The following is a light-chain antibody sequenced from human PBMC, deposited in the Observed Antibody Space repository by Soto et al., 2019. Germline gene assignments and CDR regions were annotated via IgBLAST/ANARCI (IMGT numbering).Light chain of an antibody. CDR2: EVS. CDR3: SSYTSSSTS. Sequence: QSVLTQPASVSGSPVQSITISCTGTSSDVGGYNYVSWYQQHPGKAPKLMIYEVSNRPSGVSNRFSGSKSGNTASLTISGLQAEDEADYYCSSYTSSSTSFGTGTKVTVL. V-gene: IGLV2-14*01. J-gene: IGLJ1*01. CDR1: SSDVGGYNY.